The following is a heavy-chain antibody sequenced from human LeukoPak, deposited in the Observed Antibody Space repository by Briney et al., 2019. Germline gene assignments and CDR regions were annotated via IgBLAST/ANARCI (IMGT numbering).Heavy chain of an antibody. CDR2: ISASSANT. CDR3: ARAWRRYDAFDG. Sequence: ASVTVSFKASGYIFTNYGISWVRQAPGQGLEWMGWISASSANTNYAQKLQGRVTMTTDTSTSTAYMELRSLRSDDTAVYYCARAWRRYDAFDGWGQGTMVTVSS. V-gene: IGHV1-18*01. J-gene: IGHJ3*01. CDR1: GYIFTNYG.